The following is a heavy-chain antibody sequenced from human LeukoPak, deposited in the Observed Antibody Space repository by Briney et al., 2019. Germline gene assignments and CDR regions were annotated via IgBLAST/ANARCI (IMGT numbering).Heavy chain of an antibody. D-gene: IGHD6-25*01. Sequence: GGSLRLSCAVSGFSFTNFWMSWVRQAPGRGLEWVANIHPEGNEKYHVESVKGRFTISRDNTKNLLFLQMNGLRVEDTAVYYCARGDGFSGDHWGQGTLVTVSS. V-gene: IGHV3-7*04. J-gene: IGHJ4*02. CDR2: IHPEGNEK. CDR1: GFSFTNFW. CDR3: ARGDGFSGDH.